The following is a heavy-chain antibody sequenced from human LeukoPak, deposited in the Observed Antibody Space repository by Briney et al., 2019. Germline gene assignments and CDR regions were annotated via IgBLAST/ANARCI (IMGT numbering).Heavy chain of an antibody. Sequence: ASVKVSCKASGYTFTGYYMHWVRQAPGQGLEWMGWINPNSGGTNYAQKFQGRVTMTRDTSISTAYMELSRLRSDDTAVYYCARDWRGAVAGRRDYWGQGTLVTVSS. CDR2: INPNSGGT. J-gene: IGHJ4*02. V-gene: IGHV1-2*02. D-gene: IGHD6-19*01. CDR3: ARDWRGAVAGRRDY. CDR1: GYTFTGYY.